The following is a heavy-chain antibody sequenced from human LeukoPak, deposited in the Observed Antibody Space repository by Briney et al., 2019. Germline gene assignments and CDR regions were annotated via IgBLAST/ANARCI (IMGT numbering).Heavy chain of an antibody. J-gene: IGHJ4*01. CDR2: VSLTGET. CDR3: AVDFGSHRVVY. CDR1: GGSISSTNW. Sequence: SETLSLTCGVSGGSISSTNWWSWVRQPPGQGLEWIGEVSLTGETNYNPSLKSRVTISLDTSENQYSLRLSSVTAADTAVYYCAVDFGSHRVVYWGQGSLVTVSS. D-gene: IGHD3-3*01. V-gene: IGHV4/OR15-8*02.